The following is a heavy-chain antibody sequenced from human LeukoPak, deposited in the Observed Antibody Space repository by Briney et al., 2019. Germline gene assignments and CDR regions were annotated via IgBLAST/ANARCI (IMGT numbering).Heavy chain of an antibody. D-gene: IGHD6-13*01. J-gene: IGHJ4*02. Sequence: GGSLRLSCAASGFTFSSYGMHWVRQAPGKGLEWVAFIRYDGSNKYYADSVKGRFTISRDNSKNTLYLQMNSLRAEDTAVYYCARALKNEGIAAAGIDYWGQGTLVTVSS. CDR2: IRYDGSNK. CDR1: GFTFSSYG. CDR3: ARALKNEGIAAAGIDY. V-gene: IGHV3-30*02.